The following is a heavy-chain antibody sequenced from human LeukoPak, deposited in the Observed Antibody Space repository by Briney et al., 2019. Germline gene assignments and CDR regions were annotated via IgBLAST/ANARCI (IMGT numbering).Heavy chain of an antibody. CDR3: ARQNYYGSGRYYSDGGFDY. Sequence: GESLKISCKGSGYSFTIYWVGWVRQMPGKGREWMGIIYPVDSDTRYSPSFPGQVTISAAKSISTAYLQWSSLKASDTAMYYCARQNYYGSGRYYSDGGFDYWGQGTLVTVSS. CDR1: GYSFTIYW. V-gene: IGHV5-51*01. CDR2: IYPVDSDT. J-gene: IGHJ4*02. D-gene: IGHD3-10*01.